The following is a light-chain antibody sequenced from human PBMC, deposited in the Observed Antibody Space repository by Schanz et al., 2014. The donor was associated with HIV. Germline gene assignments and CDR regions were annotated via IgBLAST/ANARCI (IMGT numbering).Light chain of an antibody. CDR1: QGIGSS. J-gene: IGKJ3*01. CDR2: ATS. V-gene: IGKV1-9*01. Sequence: IQLTQSPSSLSASVGDRVTITCRASQGIGSSLAWYQQKPGKAPKLLIYATSILQSGVPSRFSGSGSGTEFTLTISSLQPDDFATYYCQQYNSYSTFGPGTKVDIK. CDR3: QQYNSYST.